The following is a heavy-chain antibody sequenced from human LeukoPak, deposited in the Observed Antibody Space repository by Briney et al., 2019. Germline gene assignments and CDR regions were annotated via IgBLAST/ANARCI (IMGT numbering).Heavy chain of an antibody. CDR3: ARDFYYDSSGDNNWFDP. J-gene: IGHJ5*02. D-gene: IGHD3-22*01. Sequence: GRSLRLSCAASGFTFSSYAMHWFRQAPGKGLEWVAVISYDGSNKYYADSVKGRFTISRDNSKNTLYLQMNSLRAEDTAVYYCARDFYYDSSGDNNWFDPWGQGTLVTVSS. CDR2: ISYDGSNK. V-gene: IGHV3-30*01. CDR1: GFTFSSYA.